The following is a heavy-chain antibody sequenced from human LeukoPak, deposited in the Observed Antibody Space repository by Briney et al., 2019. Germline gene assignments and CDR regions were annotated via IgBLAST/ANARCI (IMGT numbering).Heavy chain of an antibody. CDR3: ARGLRSGYCSGGSCHYYYYMDV. Sequence: GGSLRLSCAASGFTVSSNYMSWVRQAPGKGLEWVSVIYSGGSTYYADSVKGRFTISRDNSKNTLYLQMNSLRAEDTAVYYCARGLRSGYCSGGSCHYYYYMDVWGKGTTVTISS. CDR1: GFTVSSNY. D-gene: IGHD2-15*01. V-gene: IGHV3-66*01. J-gene: IGHJ6*03. CDR2: IYSGGST.